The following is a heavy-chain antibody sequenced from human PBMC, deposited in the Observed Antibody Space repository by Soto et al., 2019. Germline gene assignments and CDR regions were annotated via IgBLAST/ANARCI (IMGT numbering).Heavy chain of an antibody. CDR1: GIIFRHYA. D-gene: IGHD3-10*01. CDR2: VSAIGDST. V-gene: IGHV3-23*01. Sequence: EVQLLESGGGLVQPGGSLTLSCAASGIIFRHYAMTWVRQAPGKGLEWVSTVSAIGDSTYYADSVKGRFTISRDNSRNAVDLQMSSLRSEDTAVYYCARGFRTRFDPWGQGTLVTVSS. CDR3: ARGFRTRFDP. J-gene: IGHJ5*02.